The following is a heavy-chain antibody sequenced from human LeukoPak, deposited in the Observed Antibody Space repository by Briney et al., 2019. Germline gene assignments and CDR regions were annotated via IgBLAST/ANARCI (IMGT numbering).Heavy chain of an antibody. CDR1: GYTFTGYY. Sequence: GASVKVSCKASGYTFTGYYMHWVRQAPGQGLEWMGWINPNSGGTNYAQKFQGRVTMTRDTSISTAYMELSRLRSDDTAVYYCAREGRYYYGSGSSFLDVWCKGTTVTISS. CDR3: AREGRYYYGSGSSFLDV. J-gene: IGHJ6*04. D-gene: IGHD3-10*01. CDR2: INPNSGGT. V-gene: IGHV1-2*02.